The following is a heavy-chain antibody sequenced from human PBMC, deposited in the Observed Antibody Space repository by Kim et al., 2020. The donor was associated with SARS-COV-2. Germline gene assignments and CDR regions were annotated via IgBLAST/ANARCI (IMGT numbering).Heavy chain of an antibody. Sequence: KYSQKFQGRVTITRDTSASTAYMELSSLRSEDTAVYYCAGKLERRGGFDYWGQGTLVTVSS. CDR3: AGKLERRGGFDY. D-gene: IGHD1-1*01. V-gene: IGHV1-3*01. J-gene: IGHJ4*02.